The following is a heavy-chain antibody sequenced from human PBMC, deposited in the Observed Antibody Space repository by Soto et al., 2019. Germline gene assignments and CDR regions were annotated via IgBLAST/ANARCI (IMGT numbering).Heavy chain of an antibody. CDR3: ARHLASTVTTSGWFDP. CDR2: ISYDGSTT. J-gene: IGHJ5*02. Sequence: PGGSLRLSCAASGFTLSSHAMHWVRQTPGKVLEWLSIISYDGSTTYYSDSVKGRFTISRDNSKNTLYLQMSSLRPDDTGVYFCARHLASTVTTSGWFDPWGQGTLVNVSS. V-gene: IGHV3-30-3*01. D-gene: IGHD4-4*01. CDR1: GFTLSSHA.